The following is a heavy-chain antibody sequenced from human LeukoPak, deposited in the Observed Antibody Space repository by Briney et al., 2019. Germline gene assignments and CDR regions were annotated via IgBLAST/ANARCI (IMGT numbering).Heavy chain of an antibody. CDR1: GFTFSSCA. CDR3: AREAMRDSYDASLDL. V-gene: IGHV3-66*01. J-gene: IGHJ4*02. CDR2: TYSGGFT. Sequence: GGSLRLSCAASGFTFSSCAMSWVRQAPGKGLEWVSVTYSGGFTYYADSVRGRFSISRDTSRNTLDLQMNSLRVEDTGLYYCAREAMRDSYDASLDLWGQGTLVTVSS. D-gene: IGHD4/OR15-4a*01.